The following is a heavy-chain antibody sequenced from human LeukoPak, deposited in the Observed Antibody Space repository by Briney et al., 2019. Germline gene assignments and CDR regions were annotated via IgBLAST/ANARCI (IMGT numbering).Heavy chain of an antibody. V-gene: IGHV3-21*01. J-gene: IGHJ4*02. CDR3: ARDATYYDYVWGSYRPGIFDY. CDR2: ISSSSYI. Sequence: GGSLRLSCAASGFTFSSYGMNWVRQAPGKGLEWVSSISSSSYIYYADSVKGRFTISRDNAKNSLYLQMNSLRAEDTAVYYCARDATYYDYVWGSYRPGIFDYWGQGTLVTVSS. D-gene: IGHD3-16*02. CDR1: GFTFSSYG.